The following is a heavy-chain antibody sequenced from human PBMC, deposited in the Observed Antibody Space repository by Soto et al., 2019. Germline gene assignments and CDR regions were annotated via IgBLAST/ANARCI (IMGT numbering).Heavy chain of an antibody. J-gene: IGHJ5*02. D-gene: IGHD4-17*01. CDR3: AKDHGDYWSWFDP. CDR2: ISYDGSNK. V-gene: IGHV3-30*18. Sequence: HPGGSLRLSCAASGFTFSTYGMHWVRQAPGKGLEWVAVISYDGSNKYHVDSVKGRFTISRDNSKNTLYLQMNSLRPEDTAVYYCAKDHGDYWSWFDPWGQGTLVTVSS. CDR1: GFTFSTYG.